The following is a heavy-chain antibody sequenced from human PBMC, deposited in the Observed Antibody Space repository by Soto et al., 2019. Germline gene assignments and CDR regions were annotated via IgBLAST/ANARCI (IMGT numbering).Heavy chain of an antibody. CDR1: GFTFSSYW. Sequence: GGSLRLSCAASGFTFSSYWMSWVRQAPGKGLEWVANIKQDGSEKYYVDSVKGRFTISRDNAKNSLYLQMNSLRAEDTAVYYCARARIVVVPAANWFYPWGQGTLVTVSS. CDR3: ARARIVVVPAANWFYP. D-gene: IGHD2-2*01. CDR2: IKQDGSEK. J-gene: IGHJ5*02. V-gene: IGHV3-7*01.